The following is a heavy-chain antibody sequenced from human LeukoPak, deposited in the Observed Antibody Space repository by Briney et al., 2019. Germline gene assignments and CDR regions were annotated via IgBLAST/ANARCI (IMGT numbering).Heavy chain of an antibody. J-gene: IGHJ6*03. D-gene: IGHD4-17*01. CDR3: ARDEVTTSHYYYYMDV. CDR1: GYSISSGYY. Sequence: PSETLSLTCTVSGYSISSGYYWGWIRQPPGKGLEWIGSIYHSGSTYYNPSLKSRVTISVDTSKNQFSLKLSSVTAADTAVYYCARDEVTTSHYYYYMDVWGKGTTVTVSS. CDR2: IYHSGST. V-gene: IGHV4-38-2*02.